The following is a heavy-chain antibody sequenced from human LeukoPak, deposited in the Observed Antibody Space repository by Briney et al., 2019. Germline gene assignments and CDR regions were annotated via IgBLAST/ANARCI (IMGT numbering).Heavy chain of an antibody. CDR2: ISYDGSNK. Sequence: GGSLRLSCAASGFTFSSYAMHWVRQAPGKGLEWVAVISYDGSNKYYADSVKGRFTISRDNSKNTLYLQMNSLRAEDTAVYYCARENSGSYASYFDYWGQGTLVTVSS. V-gene: IGHV3-30*04. CDR3: ARENSGSYASYFDY. J-gene: IGHJ4*02. D-gene: IGHD1-26*01. CDR1: GFTFSSYA.